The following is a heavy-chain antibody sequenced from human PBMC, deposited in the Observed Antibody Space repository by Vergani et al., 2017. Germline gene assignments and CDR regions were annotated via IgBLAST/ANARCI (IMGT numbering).Heavy chain of an antibody. J-gene: IGHJ6*03. CDR1: GYSISSGYY. D-gene: IGHD3-22*01. V-gene: IGHV4-38-2*01. Sequence: QVQLQESGPGLVKPSETLSLTCAVSGYSISSGYYWGWIRQPPGKGLEWIGEINHSGSTNYNPSLKSRVTISVDTSKNQFSLKLSSVTAADTAVYYCARAIPPGSFSIVGYYMDVWGKGP. CDR3: ARAIPPGSFSIVGYYMDV. CDR2: INHSGST.